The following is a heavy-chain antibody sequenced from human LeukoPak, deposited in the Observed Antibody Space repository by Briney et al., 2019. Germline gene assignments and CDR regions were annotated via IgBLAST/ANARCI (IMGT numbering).Heavy chain of an antibody. CDR2: IWYDGSNK. J-gene: IGHJ4*02. CDR1: GFTFSSYG. V-gene: IGHV3-33*06. D-gene: IGHD4-23*01. CDR3: AKDKGNLVFDY. Sequence: GGPLRLSCAASGFTFSSYGMHWVRQAPGKGLEWVAVIWYDGSNKYYVDSVKGRFTISRDNSKNTLYLQMNSLRAEDTAVYYCAKDKGNLVFDYWGQGTLVTVSS.